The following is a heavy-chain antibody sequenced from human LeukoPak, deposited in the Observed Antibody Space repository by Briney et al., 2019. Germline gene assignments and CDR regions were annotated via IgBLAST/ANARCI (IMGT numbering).Heavy chain of an antibody. CDR2: INPSGGST. J-gene: IGHJ5*02. D-gene: IGHD3-10*01. Sequence: ASVKVSCKASGYTFTSYYMHWVRQAPGQGLEWMGIINPSGGSTSYAQKFQGRVTMTRDMSTSTVYMELRSLRSDDTAVYYCARDYESYYGSGSYYNSEPWGQGTLVTVSS. CDR1: GYTFTSYY. V-gene: IGHV1-46*01. CDR3: ARDYESYYGSGSYYNSEP.